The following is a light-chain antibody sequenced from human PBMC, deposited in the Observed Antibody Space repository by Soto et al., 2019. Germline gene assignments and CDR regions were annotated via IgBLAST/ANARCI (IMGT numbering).Light chain of an antibody. J-gene: IGLJ3*02. Sequence: QLVLTQSSSASASLGSSVKLTYTLSSGHSSYIIAWHQQQPGKAPRYLMKLEGSGSYNKGSGVPDRFSGSGSGADRYLTISNLQFEDEADYYCETWDSDTRVFGGGTKLTVL. CDR3: ETWDSDTRV. CDR2: LEGSGSY. V-gene: IGLV4-60*02. CDR1: SGHSSYI.